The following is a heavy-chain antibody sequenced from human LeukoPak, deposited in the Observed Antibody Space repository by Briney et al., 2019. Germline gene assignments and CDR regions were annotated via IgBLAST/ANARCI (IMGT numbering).Heavy chain of an antibody. Sequence: GGSLRLSCAASGFTFSSCGMHWVRQAPGKGLEGVAFIRSDSRNKYYADSVKGLFTISRDNSKNMLYLQMNSLRDEDTTVYYCAKDSDGYGDYWGQGTLVTVSS. CDR2: IRSDSRNK. CDR3: AKDSDGYGDY. D-gene: IGHD2-21*02. J-gene: IGHJ4*02. CDR1: GFTFSSCG. V-gene: IGHV3-30*02.